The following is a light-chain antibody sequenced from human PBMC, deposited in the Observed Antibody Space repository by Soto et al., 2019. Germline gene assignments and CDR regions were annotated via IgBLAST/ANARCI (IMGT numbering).Light chain of an antibody. CDR3: SSSAGIYHYLV. CDR1: SSDIGGYNS. CDR2: EVN. V-gene: IGLV2-8*01. J-gene: IGLJ3*02. Sequence: QSVLTQPPSASGSPGQSVTISCTGTSSDIGGYNSVSWYQQHPDKAPRLMIYEVNKRPSGVPDRFSGSKSGYTASLTVSGLQTEDEAFYYCSSSAGIYHYLVFGGGTKVTVL.